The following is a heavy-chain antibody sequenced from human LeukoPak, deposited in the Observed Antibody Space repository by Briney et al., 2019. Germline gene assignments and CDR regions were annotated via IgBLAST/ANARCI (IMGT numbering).Heavy chain of an antibody. D-gene: IGHD3-16*01. Sequence: PSETLSLTCAVSGYSLSSGYYWGLVLQPPGKGVEWSGNSYHSGSTYYNPSLKSRVTISVDTSKNQFSLKLSSVTAADTALYYCARQSLRSPDYWGRGPRVTVS. CDR2: SYHSGST. J-gene: IGHJ4*02. CDR1: GYSLSSGYY. CDR3: ARQSLRSPDY. V-gene: IGHV4-38-2*01.